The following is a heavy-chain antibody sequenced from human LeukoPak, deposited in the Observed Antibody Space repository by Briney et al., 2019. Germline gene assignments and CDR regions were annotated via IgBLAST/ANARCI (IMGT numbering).Heavy chain of an antibody. CDR3: ARGVIIINWFDS. CDR1: GGSASSDSYH. CDR2: VYLRGTT. D-gene: IGHD3-3*01. Sequence: TSETLSLTCTVSGGSASSDSYHWNWIRQPAGKPLEWIGRVYLRGTTNYTPSLKSRVSISVDTSKNQFSLNLNSVTAADTAVYYCARGVIIINWFDSWGQGTRVTVSS. V-gene: IGHV4-61*02. J-gene: IGHJ5*01.